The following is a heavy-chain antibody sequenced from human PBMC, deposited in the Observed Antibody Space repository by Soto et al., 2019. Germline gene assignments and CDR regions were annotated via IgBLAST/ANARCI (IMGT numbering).Heavy chain of an antibody. CDR2: ISSSSSYI. Sequence: EVQLVESGGGLVKPGGSLRLSCAASGFTFSSYSMNWVRQAPGKGLEWVSSISSSSSYIYYADSVKGRFTISRDNAKNPLYLQMNSLRAEDTAVYYCAIDRNYYDSSGYFDYWGQGTLVTVSS. D-gene: IGHD3-22*01. CDR1: GFTFSSYS. J-gene: IGHJ4*02. CDR3: AIDRNYYDSSGYFDY. V-gene: IGHV3-21*01.